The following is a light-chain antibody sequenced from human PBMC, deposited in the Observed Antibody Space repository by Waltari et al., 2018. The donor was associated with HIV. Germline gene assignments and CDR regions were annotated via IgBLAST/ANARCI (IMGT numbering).Light chain of an antibody. CDR2: DVS. CDR3: CAYAGSTTYVI. Sequence: QSAPTQPAAVSGSPGQSITIPCSGPSSYVGGYNLVSWYQQHQAKAPKLMIYDVSKRPSGVSNRFSGSKSGNTASLTISGLQAEDEADYYCCAYAGSTTYVIFGGGTKLTVL. J-gene: IGLJ2*01. CDR1: SSYVGGYNL. V-gene: IGLV2-23*02.